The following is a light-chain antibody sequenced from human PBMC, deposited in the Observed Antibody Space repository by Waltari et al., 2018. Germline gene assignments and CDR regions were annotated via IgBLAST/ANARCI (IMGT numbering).Light chain of an antibody. V-gene: IGKV3-15*01. CDR2: GAS. J-gene: IGKJ1*01. CDR3: QRTGPVA. Sequence: EIVMTQSPATMSVSPGEGATLSCRASQSVSRNLAWYQQKPGQAPRLLIYGASTRATGIPTRFSGSGSGTEFTLTISSLQSEDFAVYYCQRTGPVAFGQGTKVEIK. CDR1: QSVSRN.